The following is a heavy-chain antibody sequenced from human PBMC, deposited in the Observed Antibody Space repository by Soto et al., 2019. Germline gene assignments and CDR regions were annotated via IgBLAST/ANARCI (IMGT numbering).Heavy chain of an antibody. Sequence: TSETLSLTCTVSGGSISSYYWSWIRQPPGKGLEWIGYIYYSGSTNYNPSLKSRVTISVDTSKNQFSLKLSSVTAADTAVYYCARAYGGYADYWGQGALVTVDS. D-gene: IGHD5-12*01. J-gene: IGHJ4*02. CDR2: IYYSGST. V-gene: IGHV4-59*01. CDR1: GGSISSYY. CDR3: ARAYGGYADY.